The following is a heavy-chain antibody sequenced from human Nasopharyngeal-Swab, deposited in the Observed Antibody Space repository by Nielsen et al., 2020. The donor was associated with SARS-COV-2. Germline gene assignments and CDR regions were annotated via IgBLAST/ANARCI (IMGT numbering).Heavy chain of an antibody. Sequence: ASVKVSCKASGYTFTGYYMHWVRQAPGQGLEWMGRINPNSGGTNYAQKFQGRVTMTRDTSISTAYMGLSRLGSDDTAVYYCARDPAGQNWFDPWGQGTLVTVSS. CDR3: ARDPAGQNWFDP. V-gene: IGHV1-2*06. CDR2: INPNSGGT. J-gene: IGHJ5*02. CDR1: GYTFTGYY.